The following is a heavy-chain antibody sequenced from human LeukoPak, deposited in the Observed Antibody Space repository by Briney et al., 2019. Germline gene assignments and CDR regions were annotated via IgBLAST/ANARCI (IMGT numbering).Heavy chain of an antibody. CDR3: ASPIFGELLWPYYYYMDV. J-gene: IGHJ6*03. Sequence: SETLSLTCAVSGGSISSGGYSWSWIRQPPGKGLEWIGYIYYSGSTYYNPSLKSRVTISVDTSKNQFSLKLSSVTAADTAVYYCASPIFGELLWPYYYYMDVWGKGTTVTISS. CDR1: GGSISSGGYS. D-gene: IGHD3-10*01. CDR2: IYYSGST. V-gene: IGHV4-30-4*07.